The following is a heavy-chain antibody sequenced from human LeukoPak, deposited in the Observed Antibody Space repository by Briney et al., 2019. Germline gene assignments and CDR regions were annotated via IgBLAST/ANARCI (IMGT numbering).Heavy chain of an antibody. CDR1: GGSFSGYY. CDR3: ARGQSYVRYYYGSGSYYNLFDY. D-gene: IGHD3-10*01. Sequence: PSETLSLTCAVNGGSFSGYYWSWIRQPPGKGLAWIGEINHSGSTNYNPSLKSRVTISVDTSKNQFSLKLSSVTAADTAVYYCARGQSYVRYYYGSGSYYNLFDYWGQGTLVTVSS. J-gene: IGHJ4*02. CDR2: INHSGST. V-gene: IGHV4-34*01.